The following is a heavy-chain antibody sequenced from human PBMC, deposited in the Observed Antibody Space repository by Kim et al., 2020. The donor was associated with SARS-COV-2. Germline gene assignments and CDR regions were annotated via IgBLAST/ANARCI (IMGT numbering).Heavy chain of an antibody. CDR1: GGSVSSGSYY. J-gene: IGHJ4*02. CDR3: ARAGYYVSSGYFYFGGNDY. V-gene: IGHV4-61*01. D-gene: IGHD3-22*01. CDR2: IYYSGST. Sequence: SETLSLTCTVSGGSVSSGSYYWSWIRQPPGKGLEWIGYIYYSGSTNYNPSLKSRVTISVGTSKNQFSLKLSSVTAADTAVYYCARAGYYVSSGYFYFGGNDYWGQGTLVTVSS.